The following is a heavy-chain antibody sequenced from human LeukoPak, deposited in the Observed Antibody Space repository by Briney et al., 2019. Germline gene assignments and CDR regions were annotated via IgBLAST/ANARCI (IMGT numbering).Heavy chain of an antibody. CDR2: IYYSGST. V-gene: IGHV4-59*08. CDR3: ARGRQQLGNFLWYFDL. J-gene: IGHJ2*01. Sequence: PSETLSLTCTVSGGSISSYYWSWIRQPPGKGLEWIGYIYYSGSTNYNPSLKSRVTISVDTSKNQFSLKLSSVTAADTAVYYCARGRQQLGNFLWYFDLWGRGTLVTVSS. CDR1: GGSISSYY. D-gene: IGHD6-13*01.